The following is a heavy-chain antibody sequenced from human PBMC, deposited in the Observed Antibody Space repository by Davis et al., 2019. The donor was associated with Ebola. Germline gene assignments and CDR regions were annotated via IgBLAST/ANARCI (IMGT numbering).Heavy chain of an antibody. Sequence: GESLKISCAASGFTFSSYGMHWVRQAPGKGLEWVSVLSGSGDRTYYADSVKRRFPITRDNSKNTLYLQMNSLRVEDTAVYYCAKDQQAKRGLGAFDIWGQGTMVTVSS. CDR1: GFTFSSYG. J-gene: IGHJ3*02. V-gene: IGHV3-23*01. D-gene: IGHD6-13*01. CDR2: LSGSGDRT. CDR3: AKDQQAKRGLGAFDI.